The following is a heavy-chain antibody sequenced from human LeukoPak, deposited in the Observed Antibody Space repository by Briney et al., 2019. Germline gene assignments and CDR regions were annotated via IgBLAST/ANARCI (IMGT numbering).Heavy chain of an antibody. D-gene: IGHD4-17*01. CDR1: GYTFTGYY. J-gene: IGHJ4*02. CDR2: INPNSGGT. CDR3: AREARVVYGDYAEGPDY. Sequence: ASVKVSCKASGYTFTGYYMHWVRQAPGQGLEWMGWINPNSGGTNYAQKFQGRVTMTRDTSISTAYMELSRLRSDDTAVYYCAREARVVYGDYAEGPDYWGQGTLVTVSS. V-gene: IGHV1-2*02.